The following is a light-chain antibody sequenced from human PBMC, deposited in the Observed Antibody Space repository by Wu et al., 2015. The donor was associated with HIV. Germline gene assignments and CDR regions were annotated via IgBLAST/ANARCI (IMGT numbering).Light chain of an antibody. CDR2: KAS. Sequence: DIQMTQSPSTLSASVGDRVTITCRASQSISSWLAWYQQKPGKAPKLLIYKASTLESGVPSRFSGSGSGTEFTLTISSLQPDDFAIYYCQQYNSFSVYSFGQGTKLEIK. CDR3: QQYNSFSVYS. J-gene: IGKJ2*03. V-gene: IGKV1-5*03. CDR1: QSISSW.